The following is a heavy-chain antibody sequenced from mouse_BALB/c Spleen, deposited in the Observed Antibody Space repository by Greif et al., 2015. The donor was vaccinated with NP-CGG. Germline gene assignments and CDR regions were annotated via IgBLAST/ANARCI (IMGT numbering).Heavy chain of an antibody. V-gene: IGHV3-6*02. Sequence: EVKLMESGPGLVKPSQSLSLTCSVTGYSITSGYYWNLIRQFPGNKLEWMGYISYDGSNNYNPSLKNRISITRDTSKNQFFLKLNSVTTEDTATYCCARERDYYGSSYYAMTTGVKEPQSPSPQ. J-gene: IGHJ4*01. CDR2: ISYDGSN. CDR3: ARERDYYGSSYYAMTT. CDR1: GYSITSGYY. D-gene: IGHD1-1*01.